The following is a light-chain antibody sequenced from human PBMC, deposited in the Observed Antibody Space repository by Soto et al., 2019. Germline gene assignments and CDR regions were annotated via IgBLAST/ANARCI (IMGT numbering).Light chain of an antibody. V-gene: IGLV1-44*01. CDR1: SPNIESNT. J-gene: IGLJ2*01. CDR3: ASWDDSLNAVV. Sequence: QSVLTQPPSASGTPGQRVTISCSGSSPNIESNTVNWGQQVPGTAPKLLTYNNHQRPSGVADRFSGSKSGTSASLAISGLQSEDEADYYCASWDDSLNAVVFGGGTKLTVL. CDR2: NNH.